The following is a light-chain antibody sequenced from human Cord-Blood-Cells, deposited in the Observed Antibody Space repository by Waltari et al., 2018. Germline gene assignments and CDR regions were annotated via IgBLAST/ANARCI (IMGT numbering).Light chain of an antibody. Sequence: LQITQSHSTLSASVGDSVTITRRASQSISSWLAWYQQKPGKAPKLLSYKASSLESGVTSRFSGSGSATEFTLTISSLQPDDFATYYCQQYNSYTFGQGTKLEIK. V-gene: IGKV1-5*03. CDR3: QQYNSYT. J-gene: IGKJ2*01. CDR1: QSISSW. CDR2: KAS.